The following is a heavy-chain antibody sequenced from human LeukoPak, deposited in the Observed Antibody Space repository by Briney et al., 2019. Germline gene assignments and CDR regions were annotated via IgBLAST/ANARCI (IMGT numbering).Heavy chain of an antibody. CDR2: INPNRGGT. CDR3: ARVRDYYDSSGYYIDY. D-gene: IGHD3-22*01. V-gene: IGHV1-2*02. Sequence: GASVKVSCKASGYTFTGYYMHWVRRAPGQGLEWMGWINPNRGGTNYAQKFQGRVTMTRDTSISTAYMELSRLRSDDTAVYYCARVRDYYDSSGYYIDYWGQGTLVTVSS. J-gene: IGHJ4*02. CDR1: GYTFTGYY.